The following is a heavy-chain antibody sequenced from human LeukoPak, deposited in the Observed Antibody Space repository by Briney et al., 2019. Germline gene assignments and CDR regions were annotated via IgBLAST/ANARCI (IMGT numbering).Heavy chain of an antibody. J-gene: IGHJ4*02. V-gene: IGHV3-21*01. CDR1: GVTFSSYS. Sequence: GGTLRLSCAASGVTFSSYSMNWVRQAPGKGLEWVSSISSSSSYIYYADSVKGRFTISRDNAKNSLYLQMNSLRAEDTAVYYCARVTYYGSGSYPDYWGQGTLVTVSS. CDR2: ISSSSSYI. CDR3: ARVTYYGSGSYPDY. D-gene: IGHD3-10*01.